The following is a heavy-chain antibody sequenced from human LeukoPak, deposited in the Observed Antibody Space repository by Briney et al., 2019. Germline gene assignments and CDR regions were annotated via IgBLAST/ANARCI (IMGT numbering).Heavy chain of an antibody. CDR2: IYPGDSDT. CDR1: GYSFTNYW. CDR3: ARHLRLWQNWFDP. V-gene: IGHV5-51*01. J-gene: IGHJ5*02. D-gene: IGHD5-18*01. Sequence: GESLKISCKGSGYSFTNYWIGWVRQMPGKGPEWMAIIYPGDSDTRYSPSFQGQVTISADKSISTAYLQWSSLKASDTAMYYCARHLRLWQNWFDPWGQGTLVTVSS.